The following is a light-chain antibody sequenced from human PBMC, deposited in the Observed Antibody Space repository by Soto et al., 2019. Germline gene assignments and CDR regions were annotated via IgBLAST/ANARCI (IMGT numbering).Light chain of an antibody. J-gene: IGKJ3*01. V-gene: IGKV1-39*01. Sequence: DIQMTQSPSSLSASVGDRVTITCRASQSISIYLNWYQQKPGKAPKLLIYAASSLQSGVPSRFSGSGSGTDFTLTISSLQPEDFATYYCQQNYTTPFTFGPGTKVDIQ. CDR3: QQNYTTPFT. CDR2: AAS. CDR1: QSISIY.